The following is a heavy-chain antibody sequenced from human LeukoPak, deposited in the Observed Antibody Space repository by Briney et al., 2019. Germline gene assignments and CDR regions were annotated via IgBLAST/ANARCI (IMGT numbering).Heavy chain of an antibody. CDR2: IYYSGST. J-gene: IGHJ5*02. CDR3: ARAPNYYDSSGYYGAYNWFDP. CDR1: GGSISSSSYY. D-gene: IGHD3-22*01. V-gene: IGHV4-39*01. Sequence: SETLSLTCTVSGGSISSSSYYWGWIRQPPGKGLEWIGSIYYSGSTYYNPSLKSRVTISVDTSKNQFSLKLSSVTAADTAVYYCARAPNYYDSSGYYGAYNWFDPWVQGTLVTVSS.